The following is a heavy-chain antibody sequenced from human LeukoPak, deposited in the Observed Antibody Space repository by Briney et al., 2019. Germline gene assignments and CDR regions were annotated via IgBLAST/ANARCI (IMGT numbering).Heavy chain of an antibody. Sequence: GGSLRLSCAASGFTFNKYGMHWVRQAPGKGLEWVAVISYDGSNKYYADSVKGRFTVSRDNSKNTLYLQMNSLRAEDTAVYYCAKNVVRYGSGSRYYYYGMDVWGQGTTVTVSS. CDR2: ISYDGSNK. V-gene: IGHV3-30*18. CDR3: AKNVVRYGSGSRYYYYGMDV. CDR1: GFTFNKYG. J-gene: IGHJ6*02. D-gene: IGHD3-10*01.